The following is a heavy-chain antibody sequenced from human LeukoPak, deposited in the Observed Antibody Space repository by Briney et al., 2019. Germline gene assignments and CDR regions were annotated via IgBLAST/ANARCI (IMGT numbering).Heavy chain of an antibody. V-gene: IGHV4-39*01. CDR1: GDSITNTIYY. D-gene: IGHD5-12*01. CDR3: ATIRRYGGNPAYYFDD. CDR2: VYYTGAT. J-gene: IGHJ4*02. Sequence: PSETLSLTCSVSGDSITNTIYYWAWVRQPPGKGLEWIGTVYYTGATFYKPSLKSRVTVSADTSRNQFSLSLRSVTAADVAVYYCATIRRYGGNPAYYFDDWGQGTLVTVSS.